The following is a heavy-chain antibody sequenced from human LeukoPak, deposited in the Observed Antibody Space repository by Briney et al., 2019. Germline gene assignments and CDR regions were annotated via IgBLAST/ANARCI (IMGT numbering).Heavy chain of an antibody. Sequence: PGGSLRLSCAASGFTFSSYAMSWVRQAPGKGLEWVSAISGSGGSTYYADSVKGRFTISRDNSKNTLYLQMNSLRAEDTAVYYCAKWAISGHYYYYYGMDVWGQGTTVTVSS. CDR3: AKWAISGHYYYYYGMDV. V-gene: IGHV3-23*01. CDR1: GFTFSSYA. D-gene: IGHD2-21*01. CDR2: ISGSGGST. J-gene: IGHJ6*02.